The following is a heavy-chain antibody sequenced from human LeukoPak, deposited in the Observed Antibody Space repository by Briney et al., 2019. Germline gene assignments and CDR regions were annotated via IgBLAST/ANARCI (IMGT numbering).Heavy chain of an antibody. CDR2: IVSKIDGGTT. Sequence: GGSLRLSCAASGFTFSNAWMSWVRQAPGKGLEWVGQIVSKIDGGTTDYAAPVKGRFTISRDDSESMLYLQRTSLKIEDTAVYYCTTDEDWNYARKDVWGQGATVIVSS. V-gene: IGHV3-15*04. CDR3: TTDEDWNYARKDV. CDR1: GFTFSNAW. J-gene: IGHJ6*02. D-gene: IGHD1-7*01.